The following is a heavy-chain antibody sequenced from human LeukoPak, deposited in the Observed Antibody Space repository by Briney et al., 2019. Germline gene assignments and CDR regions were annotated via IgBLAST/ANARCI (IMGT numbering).Heavy chain of an antibody. V-gene: IGHV3-33*01. CDR1: GFTFSSYG. D-gene: IGHD3-10*01. CDR2: IWYDGSNK. CDR3: ARDYKHPIDY. J-gene: IGHJ4*02. Sequence: GGSLRLSCAASGFTFSSYGMHWVRQAPGKGLEWVAVIWYDGSNKYYADSVKGRFTISRDNAKNSLYLQMNSLRAEDTAVYYCARDYKHPIDYWGQGTLVTVSS.